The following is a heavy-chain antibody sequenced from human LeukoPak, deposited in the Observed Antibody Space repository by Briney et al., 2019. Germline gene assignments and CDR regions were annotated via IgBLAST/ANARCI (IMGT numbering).Heavy chain of an antibody. CDR2: MNPNSGNT. CDR3: AKDPDHHVVVVADRNY. Sequence: ASVKVSCKASGYTFTSYDINWVRQATGQGLEWMGWMNPNSGNTGYAQKFQGRVTMTRNTSISTAYMELSSLRSEDTAVYYCAKDPDHHVVVVADRNYWGQGTLVTVSS. CDR1: GYTFTSYD. V-gene: IGHV1-8*01. D-gene: IGHD2-15*01. J-gene: IGHJ4*02.